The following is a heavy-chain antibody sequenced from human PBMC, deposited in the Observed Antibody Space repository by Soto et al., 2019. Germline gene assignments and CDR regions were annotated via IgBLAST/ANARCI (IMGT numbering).Heavy chain of an antibody. CDR3: ARYDFWSGYLDYYYGMDV. CDR1: GYTFTSYG. CDR2: ISAYNGNT. Sequence: GASVKVSCKASGYTFTSYGSRWVRQAPGQGLEWMGWISAYNGNTNYAQKLQGRVTMTTDTSTSTAYMELRSLRSDDTAVYYCARYDFWSGYLDYYYGMDVWGQGTTVTVSS. J-gene: IGHJ6*02. D-gene: IGHD3-3*01. V-gene: IGHV1-18*01.